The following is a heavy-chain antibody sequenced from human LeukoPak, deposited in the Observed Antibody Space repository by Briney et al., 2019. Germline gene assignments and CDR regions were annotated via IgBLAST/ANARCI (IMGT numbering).Heavy chain of an antibody. J-gene: IGHJ4*02. Sequence: ASVKVSCKASGYTFTGDYLHWVRQAPGQGLEWMGWMNPNSGGTNYAQKFQGRVTMTRDTSTSTAYMELSRLRSDDTAAYYCARDYASGSYYDYWGQGSLVTVSS. CDR1: GYTFTGDY. CDR3: ARDYASGSYYDY. V-gene: IGHV1-2*02. CDR2: MNPNSGGT. D-gene: IGHD3-10*01.